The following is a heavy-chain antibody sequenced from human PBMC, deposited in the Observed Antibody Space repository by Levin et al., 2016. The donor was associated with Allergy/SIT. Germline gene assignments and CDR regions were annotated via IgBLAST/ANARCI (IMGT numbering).Heavy chain of an antibody. CDR3: AILVPRSGARLDV. CDR1: GFSFSSYV. D-gene: IGHD6-19*01. V-gene: IGHV3-23*01. CDR2: ISGSGGST. Sequence: GESLKISCIASGFSFSSYVISWVRQAPGKGLEWVSSISGSGGSTYYADSVKGRFTISRDNSRNTLYLQMHSLSVEDTAVYYCAILVPRSGARLDVWGRGTTVTVSS. J-gene: IGHJ6*04.